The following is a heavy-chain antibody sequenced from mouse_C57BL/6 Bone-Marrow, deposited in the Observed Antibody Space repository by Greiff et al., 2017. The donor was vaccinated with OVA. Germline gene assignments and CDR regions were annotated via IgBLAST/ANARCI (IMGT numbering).Heavy chain of an antibody. Sequence: QVQLQQSGPELVKPGASVKISCKASGYAFSSSWMNWVKQRPGKGLEWIGRIYPGDGDTNYNGKFKGKATLTADKSSSTAYMQLSSLTSEDSAVYFCHLEGYAMDYWGQGTSVTVSS. CDR1: GYAFSSSW. CDR3: HLEGYAMDY. V-gene: IGHV1-82*01. CDR2: IYPGDGDT. J-gene: IGHJ4*01.